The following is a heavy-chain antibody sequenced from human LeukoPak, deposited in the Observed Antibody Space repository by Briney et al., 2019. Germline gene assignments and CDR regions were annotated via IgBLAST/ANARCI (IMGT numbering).Heavy chain of an antibody. D-gene: IGHD3-16*01. J-gene: IGHJ4*02. CDR3: ARCGVMITFGGVTPFSPFDY. V-gene: IGHV4-39*01. CDR2: IYYSGST. Sequence: SETLSLTCTVSGGSISSSSYYWGWIRQPPGKGLEWIGSIYYSGSTYYNPSLKSRVTISVDTSKNQFSLKLSSVTAADTAVYYCARCGVMITFGGVTPFSPFDYWGQGTLVTVSS. CDR1: GGSISSSSYY.